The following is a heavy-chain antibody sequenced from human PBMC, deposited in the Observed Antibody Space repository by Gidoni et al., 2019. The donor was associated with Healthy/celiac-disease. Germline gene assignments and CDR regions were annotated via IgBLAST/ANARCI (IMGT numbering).Heavy chain of an antibody. CDR3: AKDSSDYYYGSGN. CDR1: GFTFSSYA. V-gene: IGHV3-23*01. D-gene: IGHD3-10*01. CDR2: ISGSGGST. J-gene: IGHJ4*02. Sequence: EVQLLESGGGLVQPGGSLRLSCAASGFTFSSYAMSWVRQAPGNGLEWVSAISGSGGSTYYADSVKGRFTIARDNSKNTLYLQMNSLRAEDTAVYYCAKDSSDYYYGSGNWGQGTLVTVSS.